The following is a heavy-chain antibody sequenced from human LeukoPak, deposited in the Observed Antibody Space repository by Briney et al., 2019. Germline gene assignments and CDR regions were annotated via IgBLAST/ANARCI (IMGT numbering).Heavy chain of an antibody. Sequence: AGSLRLSCAASGFTFSSFAMSWVRQAPGKGLEWVSGLSGRGDETHYSDSVKGRFTISRDNSKNILYLQMNSLRAEDTAVYYCAKAFREFGSSSYRTFDIWGQGTLVTVSS. CDR3: AKAFREFGSSSYRTFDI. CDR1: GFTFSSFA. CDR2: LSGRGDET. D-gene: IGHD6-13*01. V-gene: IGHV3-23*01. J-gene: IGHJ3*02.